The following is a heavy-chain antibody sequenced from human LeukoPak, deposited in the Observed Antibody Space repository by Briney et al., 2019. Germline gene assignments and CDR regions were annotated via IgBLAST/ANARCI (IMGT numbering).Heavy chain of an antibody. V-gene: IGHV4-38-2*01. CDR2: IYHSGST. CDR3: ARNSSGWFFDY. J-gene: IGHJ4*02. D-gene: IGHD6-19*01. Sequence: PSETLSLTCDVSGDSISSGYYWGWMRQPPGKGLEWIGSIYHSGSTTYNPSLKSRVTLSADTSKNQFSLKVRSVTAADTAVYYCARNSSGWFFDYWGQGTLVTVSS. CDR1: GDSISSGYY.